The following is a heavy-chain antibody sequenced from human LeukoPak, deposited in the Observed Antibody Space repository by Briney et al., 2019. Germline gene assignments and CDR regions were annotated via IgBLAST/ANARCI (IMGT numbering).Heavy chain of an antibody. D-gene: IGHD5-18*01. CDR3: ASCRYSHGYPSLFCDY. V-gene: IGHV1-2*02. CDR2: INPNSGGT. CDR1: GYTFTGYY. J-gene: IGHJ4*02. Sequence: ASVKVTCKASGYTFTGYYMHWVRQAPGQGLEWMGWINPNSGGTNYAQKFQGRVTMTRDTSISTAYMELSRLRSDDTAVYYCASCRYSHGYPSLFCDYWGQGTLVTVSS.